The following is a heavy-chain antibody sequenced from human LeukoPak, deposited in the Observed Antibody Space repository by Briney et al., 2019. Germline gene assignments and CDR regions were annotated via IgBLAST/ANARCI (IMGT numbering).Heavy chain of an antibody. V-gene: IGHV3-13*01. CDR3: ARGGGYRSDLRGLRFYGLDV. CDR2: IGTAGDT. J-gene: IGHJ6*02. D-gene: IGHD5-24*01. CDR1: GFSFSSYD. Sequence: GGSLRLSCAASGFSFSSYDMHWVRQVRGKGLEWVSAIGTAGDTFYPGSVKGRFTISRENVKGSVYLQMNSLRAEDTAVYYCARGGGYRSDLRGLRFYGLDVWGQGTTVTVSS.